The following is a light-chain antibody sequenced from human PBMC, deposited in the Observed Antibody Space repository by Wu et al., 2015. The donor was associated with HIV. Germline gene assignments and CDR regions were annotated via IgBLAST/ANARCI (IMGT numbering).Light chain of an antibody. CDR1: QSVRSSY. Sequence: EIVLTQSPGTLSLSPGERATLSCRANQSVRSSYLAWYQQKPGQAPRLLIYGASSRATGIPDRFSGSGSGTNFTLTIGRLEPEDFAVYYCQQYGSSPLTFGGGTNVEIK. V-gene: IGKV3-20*01. CDR3: QQYGSSPLT. CDR2: GAS. J-gene: IGKJ4*01.